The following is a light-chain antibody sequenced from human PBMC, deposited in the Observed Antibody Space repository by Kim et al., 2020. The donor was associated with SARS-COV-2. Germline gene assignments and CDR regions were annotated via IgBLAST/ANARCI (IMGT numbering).Light chain of an antibody. J-gene: IGLJ2*01. CDR3: QAWDSSTEI. V-gene: IGLV3-1*01. CDR2: QDN. CDR1: GLGDKY. Sequence: SYELTQPPSVSVSPGQTASITCSGDGLGDKYASWYQQKPGQSPVLVICQDNKRPSGIPERFSGFNSGNTATLTISGTQSMDEADYYCQAWDSSTEIFGGGTQLTVL.